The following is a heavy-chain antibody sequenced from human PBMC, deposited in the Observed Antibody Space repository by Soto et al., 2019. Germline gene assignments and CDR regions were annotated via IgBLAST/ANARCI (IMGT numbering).Heavy chain of an antibody. V-gene: IGHV1-69*02. J-gene: IGHJ5*02. CDR1: GGTFSSYT. CDR2: IISILGIA. Sequence: QVQLVQSGAEVKKPGSSVKVSCKASGGTFSSYTISWVRQAPGQGLEWMGRIISILGIANYAQKFQGRVTITADKSTSTAYMELSRLRSEDTAVYYCASSYYYDSSGYKPRSNWFDPWGQGTLVTVSS. D-gene: IGHD3-22*01. CDR3: ASSYYYDSSGYKPRSNWFDP.